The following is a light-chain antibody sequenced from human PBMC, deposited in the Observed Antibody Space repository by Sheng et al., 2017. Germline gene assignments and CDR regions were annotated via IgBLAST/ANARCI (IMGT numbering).Light chain of an antibody. CDR1: SSNVGSNY. Sequence: QSVLTQSPSASGTPGQRVTISCSGSSSNVGSNYVYWYQQLPGTAPKLLLYSDNQRPSGVPDRFSGSKSGTSASLAISGLRSEDEADYYCAGWDAGLSGYVFGAGTKVTVL. J-gene: IGLJ1*01. CDR2: SDN. CDR3: AGWDAGLSGYV. V-gene: IGLV1-47*02.